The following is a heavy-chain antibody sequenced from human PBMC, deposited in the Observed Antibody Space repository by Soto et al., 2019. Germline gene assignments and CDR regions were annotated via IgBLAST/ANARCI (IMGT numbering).Heavy chain of an antibody. Sequence: EVQLLESGGGLVQPGGSLRLSCAASGFTFSSYSMSWVRQAPGRGLEWVSAISGSGGGTHYADSVKGHFTISRDNSKNTLYQKMNSLRSEDTAVYYCANSHGFLGSISIASMDVWGQGTTVTVSS. V-gene: IGHV3-23*01. D-gene: IGHD2-2*01. CDR2: ISGSGGGT. J-gene: IGHJ6*02. CDR1: GFTFSSYS. CDR3: ANSHGFLGSISIASMDV.